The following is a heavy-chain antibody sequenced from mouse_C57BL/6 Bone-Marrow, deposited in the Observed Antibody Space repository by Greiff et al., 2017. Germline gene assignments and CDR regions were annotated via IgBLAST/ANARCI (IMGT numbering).Heavy chain of an antibody. D-gene: IGHD1-1*02. J-gene: IGHJ4*01. Sequence: VQGVESGPELVKPGASVKISCKASGYAFSSSWMNWVKQRPGKGLEWIGRIYPGDGDTNYNGKFKGKATLTADKSSSTAYMQLSSLTSEDSAVYFCAKKRNYDYAMDYWGQGTSVTVSS. CDR2: IYPGDGDT. V-gene: IGHV1-82*01. CDR3: AKKRNYDYAMDY. CDR1: GYAFSSSW.